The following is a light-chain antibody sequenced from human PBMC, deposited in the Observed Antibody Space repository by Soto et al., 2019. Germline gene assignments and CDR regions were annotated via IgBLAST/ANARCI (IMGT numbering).Light chain of an antibody. J-gene: IGLJ3*02. CDR3: CSYAGSSSL. V-gene: IGLV2-11*01. Sequence: QSALTQPRSVSGSPGQSVTISCTGTSSDITNYNSVSWFQQHPGKAPKLMIYDVNTRPSGVPDRFSGSKSGNTASLTISGLQAEDEADYHCCSYAGSSSLFGGGTKLTVL. CDR1: SSDITNYNS. CDR2: DVN.